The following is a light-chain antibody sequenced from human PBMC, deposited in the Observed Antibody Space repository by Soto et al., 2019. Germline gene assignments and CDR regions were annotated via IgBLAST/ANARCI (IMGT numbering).Light chain of an antibody. V-gene: IGKV3-11*01. Sequence: EIVLTQSPATLSLSPGDRATLSCRASQRIGTYLAWYQQKRGQAPRLLIYDSSNRATGIPARFRGSRSGTDFALTISGLEPEDFAVYFCQHLSNSPPTWTFGQGTKVEIK. CDR2: DSS. J-gene: IGKJ1*01. CDR1: QRIGTY. CDR3: QHLSNSPPTWT.